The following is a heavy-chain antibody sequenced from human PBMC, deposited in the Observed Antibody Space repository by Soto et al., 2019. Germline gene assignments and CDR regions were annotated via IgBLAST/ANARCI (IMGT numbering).Heavy chain of an antibody. Sequence: QVQLQESGPGLVKPSETLSLTYTVSGGSISSYYWSWIRQPPGKGLEWIGYIYYSGSTNYNPSLKSRVTISVDTSKNQFSLKLSSVTAADTAVYYCTRESSASGYCSGGSCYSVPRYFDYWGQGTLVTVSS. CDR2: IYYSGST. J-gene: IGHJ4*02. CDR1: GGSISSYY. V-gene: IGHV4-59*01. D-gene: IGHD2-15*01. CDR3: TRESSASGYCSGGSCYSVPRYFDY.